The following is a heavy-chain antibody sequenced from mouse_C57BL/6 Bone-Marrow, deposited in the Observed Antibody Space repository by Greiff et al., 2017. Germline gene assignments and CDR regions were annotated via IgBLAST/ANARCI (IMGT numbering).Heavy chain of an antibody. Sequence: VKLMESGPGLVAPSQSLSFTCTVPGFSLTSYAISWVRQPPGKGLEWLGVIWTGGGTNYNSALKSRLSISKDNSTSQVFLKMNSLQTDDTARYYCDRNYDGYPWFAYWGQGTLVTVSA. J-gene: IGHJ3*01. D-gene: IGHD2-3*01. V-gene: IGHV2-9-1*01. CDR3: DRNYDGYPWFAY. CDR2: IWTGGGT. CDR1: GFSLTSYA.